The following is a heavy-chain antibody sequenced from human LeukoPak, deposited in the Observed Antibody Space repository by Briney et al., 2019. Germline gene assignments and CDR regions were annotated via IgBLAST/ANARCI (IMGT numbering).Heavy chain of an antibody. CDR2: INDSGST. V-gene: IGHV4-34*01. CDR3: ARDPDYGDYLFYFDY. CDR1: GGFFSGYY. D-gene: IGHD4-17*01. Sequence: PSETLSLTCAVYGGFFSGYYWSWIRQPPGKGLEWIGEINDSGSTNYNPSLKSRVTISVDTSKNQFSLKLSSVTAADTAVYYCARDPDYGDYLFYFDYWGQGTLVTVSS. J-gene: IGHJ4*02.